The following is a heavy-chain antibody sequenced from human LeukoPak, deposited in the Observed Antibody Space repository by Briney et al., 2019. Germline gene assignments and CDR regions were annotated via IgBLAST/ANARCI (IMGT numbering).Heavy chain of an antibody. Sequence: SVKLSCKASGGTFSSYAISWVRQAPGQGLEWMGRIIPIFGIANYAQKFQGRVTITTDKSTSTAYMDLSSMRSEDTAVYYCARPTPDIVGATNAFDTWGQGTLVTVSS. D-gene: IGHD1-26*01. CDR2: IIPIFGIA. V-gene: IGHV1-69*04. CDR1: GGTFSSYA. J-gene: IGHJ3*02. CDR3: ARPTPDIVGATNAFDT.